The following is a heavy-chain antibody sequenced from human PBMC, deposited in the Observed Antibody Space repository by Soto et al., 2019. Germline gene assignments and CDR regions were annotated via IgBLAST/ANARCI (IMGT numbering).Heavy chain of an antibody. V-gene: IGHV3-21*01. CDR3: ARETVRPPYYYYGMDV. D-gene: IGHD4-17*01. CDR1: GFTFSSYS. CDR2: ISSSSSYI. Sequence: EVQLVECGGGLVKPGGSLRLSCAASGFTFSSYSMNWVRQAPGKGLEWVSSISSSSSYIYYADSVKGRFTISRDNAKNSLYLQMNSLRAEDTAVYYCARETVRPPYYYYGMDVWGQGTTVTVSS. J-gene: IGHJ6*02.